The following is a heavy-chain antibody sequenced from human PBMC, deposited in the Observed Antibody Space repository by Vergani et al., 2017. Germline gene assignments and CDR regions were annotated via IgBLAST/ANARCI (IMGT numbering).Heavy chain of an antibody. CDR1: GGSISSYY. CDR3: ARSDCSSTSCYLVDY. Sequence: QVQLQESGPGLVKPSETLSLTCPVSGGSISSYYWSWIRQPPGKGLEWIGYIYYSGSTNYNPSLKSRVTISVDTSKNQFSLKLSSVTAADTAVYYCARSDCSSTSCYLVDYWGQGTLVTVSS. D-gene: IGHD2-2*01. J-gene: IGHJ4*02. CDR2: IYYSGST. V-gene: IGHV4-59*01.